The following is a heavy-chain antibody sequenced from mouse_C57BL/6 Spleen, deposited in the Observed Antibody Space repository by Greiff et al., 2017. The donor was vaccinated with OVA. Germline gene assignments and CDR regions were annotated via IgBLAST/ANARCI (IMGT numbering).Heavy chain of an antibody. Sequence: VQLQQPGTELVKPGASVKLSCKASGYTFTSYWMHWVKQRPGQGLEWIGNINPSNGGTNYNEKFKSKATLTVDKSSSTAYMQLSSLTSEDSAVDYCARSYSSYCCTMDYWGQGTSVTVSS. D-gene: IGHD2-5*01. CDR2: INPSNGGT. V-gene: IGHV1-53*01. J-gene: IGHJ4*01. CDR1: GYTFTSYW. CDR3: ARSYSSYCCTMDY.